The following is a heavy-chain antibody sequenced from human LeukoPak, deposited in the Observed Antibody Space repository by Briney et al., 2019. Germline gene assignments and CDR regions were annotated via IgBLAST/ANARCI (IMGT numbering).Heavy chain of an antibody. CDR2: IYYSGST. CDR1: GASISNSFYY. D-gene: IGHD1-26*01. J-gene: IGHJ3*02. Sequence: SETLSLTCTVSGASISNSFYYWGWIRQPPGKGLEWIGSIYYSGSTYYNPSLKSRVTISVDTSKNQFSLKLSSVTAADTAVYYCARDAPVGMDAFDIWGQGTMVTVSS. CDR3: ARDAPVGMDAFDI. V-gene: IGHV4-39*07.